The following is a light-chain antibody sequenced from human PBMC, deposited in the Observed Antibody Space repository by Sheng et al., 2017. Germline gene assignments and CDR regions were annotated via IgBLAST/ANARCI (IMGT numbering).Light chain of an antibody. CDR1: QSISSW. Sequence: DIQMTQSPSTLSASVGDRVTITCRASQSISSWLAWYQQKPGKAPKLLIYKASSLESGVPSRFSGSGSGTEFTLTISSLQPDDFATYYCQQYNSYVTFGGGTKVEDQT. J-gene: IGKJ4*01. CDR2: KAS. V-gene: IGKV1-5*03. CDR3: QQYNSYVT.